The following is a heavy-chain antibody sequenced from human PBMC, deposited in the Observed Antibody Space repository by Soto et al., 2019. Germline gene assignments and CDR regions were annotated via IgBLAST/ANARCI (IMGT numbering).Heavy chain of an antibody. V-gene: IGHV4-31*03. CDR3: ARDHVRELEYSYGIDY. CDR1: GGSISSGGYY. J-gene: IGHJ4*02. CDR2: IYYSGST. D-gene: IGHD5-18*01. Sequence: QVQLQESGPGLVKPSQTLSLTCTVSGGSISSGGYYWSWIRQHPGKGLEWIGYIYYSGSTYYNPSLKSRLTISVDTSRNHCPLKLSSVTAADMGVYYCARDHVRELEYSYGIDYWGQGTLVTVSS.